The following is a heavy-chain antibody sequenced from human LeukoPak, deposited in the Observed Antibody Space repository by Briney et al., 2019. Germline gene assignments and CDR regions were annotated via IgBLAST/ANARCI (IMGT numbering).Heavy chain of an antibody. D-gene: IGHD6-19*01. V-gene: IGHV5-51*01. J-gene: IGHJ4*02. Sequence: GESLKISCKGSGYSFTTYWIGWVRQMPGKGLEWMGIIYLGDSDARYSQSFKGQVTITADKSISTAYLQWSSLKASDTAMYYCARSGFAGSSGWYSFDYWGQGTPVTVSS. CDR2: IYLGDSDA. CDR3: ARSGFAGSSGWYSFDY. CDR1: GYSFTTYW.